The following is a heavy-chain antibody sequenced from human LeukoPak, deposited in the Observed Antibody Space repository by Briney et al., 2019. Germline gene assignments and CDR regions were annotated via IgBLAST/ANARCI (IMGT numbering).Heavy chain of an antibody. CDR2: IYYSGST. CDR1: DGSVKQYY. D-gene: IGHD5-18*01. J-gene: IGHJ6*02. Sequence: SETLSLTCSVSDGSVKQYYWSWIRQPPGKGLEWIGYIYYSGSTNYNPSLKSRVTISVDTSKNQFSLKLSSVTAADTAVYYCAGTPVDTAIVGWYYYYGMDVWGQGTTVTVSS. CDR3: AGTPVDTAIVGWYYYYGMDV. V-gene: IGHV4-59*08.